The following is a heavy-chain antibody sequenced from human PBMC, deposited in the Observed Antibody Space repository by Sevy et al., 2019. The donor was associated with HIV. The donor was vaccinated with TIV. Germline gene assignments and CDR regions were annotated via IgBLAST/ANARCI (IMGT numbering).Heavy chain of an antibody. D-gene: IGHD3-22*01. CDR1: GFTFSDYY. Sequence: GGSLRLSCAASGFTFSDYYMSWIRQAPGKGLEWVSYISSSGSTIYYADSVKGRFTISRDNAKNSLYLQMNSLRAEDTAVYYCARVLPQPYYTVPSGGAFDIWGQGTMVTVSS. CDR3: ARVLPQPYYTVPSGGAFDI. CDR2: ISSSGSTI. J-gene: IGHJ3*02. V-gene: IGHV3-11*01.